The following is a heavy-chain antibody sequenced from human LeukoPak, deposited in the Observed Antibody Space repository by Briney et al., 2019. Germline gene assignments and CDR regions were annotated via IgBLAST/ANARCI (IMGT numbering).Heavy chain of an antibody. J-gene: IGHJ6*03. D-gene: IGHD1-26*01. V-gene: IGHV4-4*07. CDR3: ARGGSWSPAHHHFYQHMDV. Sequence: SETLSLTCTVSGGSISNYYWSWIRQPAGKGLEWIGRIYTSGTTNCHPSLKSRVTMSIDTSLNQFSLKLSSVTAADTAVYYCARGGSWSPAHHHFYQHMDVWGKGTTVTVSS. CDR1: GGSISNYY. CDR2: IYTSGTT.